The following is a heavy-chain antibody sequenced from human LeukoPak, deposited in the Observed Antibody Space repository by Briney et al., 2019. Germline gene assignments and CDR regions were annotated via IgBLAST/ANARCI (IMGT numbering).Heavy chain of an antibody. CDR3: ARAALPKYSVLLWLRYYYYMDV. D-gene: IGHD5-18*01. CDR1: GYTFTSYG. V-gene: IGHV1-18*01. J-gene: IGHJ6*03. Sequence: GASVKVSCKASGYTFTSYGISWVRQAPGQGLEWMGWISAYNGNTNYAQKLQGRVTMTTDTSTSTAYMELRSLRSEDTAVYYCARAALPKYSVLLWLRYYYYMDVWGKGTTVTVSS. CDR2: ISAYNGNT.